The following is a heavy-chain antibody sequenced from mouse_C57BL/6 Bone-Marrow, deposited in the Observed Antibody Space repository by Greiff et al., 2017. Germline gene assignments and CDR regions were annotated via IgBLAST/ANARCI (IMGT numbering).Heavy chain of an antibody. V-gene: IGHV10-1*01. D-gene: IGHD2-3*01. J-gene: IGHJ4*01. CDR3: VRRPSDGYYAMDY. CDR1: GFSFNTYA. CDR2: IRSKSNNYAT. Sequence: EVKLVESGGGLVQPKGSLKLSCAASGFSFNTYAMNWVRQAPGKGLEWVARIRSKSNNYATYYADSVKDRFTISRDDSESMLYLQMNNLKTEDTAMYYCVRRPSDGYYAMDYWGQGTSVTVSS.